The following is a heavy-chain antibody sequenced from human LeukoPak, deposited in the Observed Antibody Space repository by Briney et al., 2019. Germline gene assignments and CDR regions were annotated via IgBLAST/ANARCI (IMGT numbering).Heavy chain of an antibody. J-gene: IGHJ4*02. D-gene: IGHD3-10*01. Sequence: SETLSLTCTVSGGSISSYYWSWIRQPPGKGLEWIGYIYYGGSTNYNPSLKSRVTISVDTSKNQFSLKLSSVTAADTAVYYCARGHYYGSGTPGYWGQGTLVTVSS. CDR3: ARGHYYGSGTPGY. CDR2: IYYGGST. V-gene: IGHV4-59*01. CDR1: GGSISSYY.